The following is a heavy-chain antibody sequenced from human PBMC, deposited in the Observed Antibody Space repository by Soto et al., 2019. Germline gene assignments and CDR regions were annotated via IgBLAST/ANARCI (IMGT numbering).Heavy chain of an antibody. J-gene: IGHJ1*01. D-gene: IGHD1-26*01. V-gene: IGHV4-39*01. CDR2: IYYSGST. CDR1: GGSISRSSYY. Sequence: QLQLQESGPGLVKPSETLSLTCTVSGGSISRSSYYWGWVRQPPGKGLEWIGSIYYSGSTYYNPSLKSRVTISVDTSKNQFSLKLSSVTAADTAVYYCARLRSGSYYTPEYFQHWGQGTLVTVSS. CDR3: ARLRSGSYYTPEYFQH.